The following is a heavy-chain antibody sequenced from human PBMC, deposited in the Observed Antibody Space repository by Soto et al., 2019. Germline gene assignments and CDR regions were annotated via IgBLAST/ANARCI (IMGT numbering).Heavy chain of an antibody. D-gene: IGHD6-19*01. J-gene: IGHJ2*01. Sequence: QVQLVQSGAEVKKPGASVKVSCKASGYTFTNYAIHWVRQAPGQRLEWMVWINAGNGNTRYSHKFQGRVTITRDTSASTAYMELSSLRSEDTAMYFCARSGYSSGWYHWYFDFWGRGTLVTVSS. CDR2: INAGNGNT. V-gene: IGHV1-3*01. CDR3: ARSGYSSGWYHWYFDF. CDR1: GYTFTNYA.